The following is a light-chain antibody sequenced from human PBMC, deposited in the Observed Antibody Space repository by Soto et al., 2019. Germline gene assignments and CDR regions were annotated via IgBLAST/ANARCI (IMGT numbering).Light chain of an antibody. J-gene: IGLJ1*01. V-gene: IGLV2-14*01. CDR3: ISYIGSDTSYV. CDR2: EVR. Sequence: QSVLTQPASVSGSPGQSITISCTGTSSDIGSYNYVAWYQQFPGKTPKLIIYEVRNRPSGVSFRFSGSKSGNTASLTISGLQAEDEADYYCISYIGSDTSYVCGTGTKLTVL. CDR1: SSDIGSYNY.